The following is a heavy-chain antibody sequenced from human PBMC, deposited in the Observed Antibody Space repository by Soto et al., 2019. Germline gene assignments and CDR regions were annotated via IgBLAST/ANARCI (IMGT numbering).Heavy chain of an antibody. Sequence: ASVKVSRKAYGYTFTCYYMHLVRHAPGQGLEWMGWINPNSGCTNYAQKFKGRVSMTTDASTTTAYMELRSLRSDDTAVYYCARKSNLASYFSPLYYLSSWGKGTLVTVSS. CDR1: GYTFTCYY. CDR2: INPNSGCT. J-gene: IGHJ1*01. CDR3: ARKSNLASYFSPLYYLSS. V-gene: IGHV1-2*02. D-gene: IGHD2-8*01.